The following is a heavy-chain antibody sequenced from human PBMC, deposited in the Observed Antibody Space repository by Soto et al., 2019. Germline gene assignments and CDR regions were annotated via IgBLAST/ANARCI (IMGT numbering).Heavy chain of an antibody. Sequence: GESLKISCKGSGYSFTSYWIGLVRQMPGKGLEWMGIIYPGDSDTRYSPSFQGQVTISADKSISTAYLQWSSLKASDTAMYYCARFGHPQRKDYYGMDVWGQGTTVTAP. CDR1: GYSFTSYW. D-gene: IGHD2-2*01. V-gene: IGHV5-51*01. CDR3: ARFGHPQRKDYYGMDV. J-gene: IGHJ6*02. CDR2: IYPGDSDT.